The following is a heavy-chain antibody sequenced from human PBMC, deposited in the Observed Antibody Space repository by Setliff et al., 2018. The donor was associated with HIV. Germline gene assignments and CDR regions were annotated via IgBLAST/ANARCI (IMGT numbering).Heavy chain of an antibody. Sequence: GGSLRLSCAASGFIFSDYYMNWIRQAPGKGLEWVSYISGSGEATDFADSVKGRFTTSRDNAKESLYLQMNSLSAEDTAVYYCTRDGPGRARADYYGMDVWGQGTTVTVSS. CDR3: TRDGPGRARADYYGMDV. V-gene: IGHV3-11*04. CDR1: GFIFSDYY. J-gene: IGHJ6*02. CDR2: ISGSGEAT.